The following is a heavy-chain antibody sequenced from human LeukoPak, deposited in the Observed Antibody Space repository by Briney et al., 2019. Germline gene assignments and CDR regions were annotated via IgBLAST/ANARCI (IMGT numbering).Heavy chain of an antibody. CDR3: ATEGYCGGDCYLNI. Sequence: ASVKVSCKVSGYTLTELSMHWVRQAPGKGLEWMGGFDPEDGETIYAQKFRGRVTMTEDTSTDTAYMELSSLRSEDTAVYYCATEGYCGGDCYLNIWGQGTMVTVSS. V-gene: IGHV1-24*01. CDR2: FDPEDGET. D-gene: IGHD2-21*02. CDR1: GYTLTELS. J-gene: IGHJ3*02.